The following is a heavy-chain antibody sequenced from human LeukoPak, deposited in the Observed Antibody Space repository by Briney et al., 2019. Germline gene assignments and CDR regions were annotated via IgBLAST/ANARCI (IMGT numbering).Heavy chain of an antibody. J-gene: IGHJ4*02. CDR3: ARSPTKRVPEDY. D-gene: IGHD2-2*01. CDR2: IFHSGST. CDR1: SDSIFTSNW. V-gene: IGHV4-4*02. Sequence: SGTLSLTCTVSSDSIFTSNWWSWVRQPPGKGLEWIGQIFHSGSTSYSPSLKSRVTISMDKSKNQISLRLTPVTAADTAVYYCARSPTKRVPEDYWGQGTLVTVSS.